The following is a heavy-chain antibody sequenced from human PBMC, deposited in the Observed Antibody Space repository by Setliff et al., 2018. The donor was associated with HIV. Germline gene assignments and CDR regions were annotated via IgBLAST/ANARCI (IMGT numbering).Heavy chain of an antibody. CDR2: IYHSGIT. CDR3: ARLGHYDSSGYYSALYFDS. CDR1: GYSISRGYY. V-gene: IGHV4-38-2*01. Sequence: SETLSLTCVVSGYSISRGYYWAWIRQSPGKGLEWIASIYHSGITYYNPSLKSRVTISVDTSEDQFSLKLSSVTAADTAMYFCARLGHYDSSGYYSALYFDSWGQGTLVTVSS. J-gene: IGHJ4*02. D-gene: IGHD3-22*01.